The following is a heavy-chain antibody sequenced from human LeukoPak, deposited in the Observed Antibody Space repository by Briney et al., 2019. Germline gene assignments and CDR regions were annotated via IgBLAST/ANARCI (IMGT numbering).Heavy chain of an antibody. D-gene: IGHD6-13*01. J-gene: IGHJ5*02. CDR2: IYTSGST. Sequence: PSQTLSLTCTVSGGSISSGSYYWSWIRQPAGKGLEWIGRIYTSGSTNYNPSLKSRVTMSVDTSKNQFSLKLSSVTAADTAVYYCARDSSSSWFNWFDPWGQGTLVTVSS. CDR3: ARDSSSSWFNWFDP. CDR1: GGSISSGSYY. V-gene: IGHV4-61*02.